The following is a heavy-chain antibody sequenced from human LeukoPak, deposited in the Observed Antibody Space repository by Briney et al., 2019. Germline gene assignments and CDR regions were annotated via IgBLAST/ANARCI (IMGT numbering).Heavy chain of an antibody. Sequence: SVKASCKASGGTFSSYAISWVRQAPGQGLEWMGGIIPIFGTANYAQKLQGRVTITADEFTSTAYMELSSLRSEDTAVYYCASHFTMINNGIDYWGQGTLVTVSS. CDR3: ASHFTMINNGIDY. CDR2: IIPIFGTA. CDR1: GGTFSSYA. J-gene: IGHJ4*02. D-gene: IGHD3-22*01. V-gene: IGHV1-69*13.